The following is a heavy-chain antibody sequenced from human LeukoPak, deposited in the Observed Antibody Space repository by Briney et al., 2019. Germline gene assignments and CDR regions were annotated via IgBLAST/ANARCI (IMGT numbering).Heavy chain of an antibody. CDR3: ARLMSDTRGYSYGYFNWFDP. CDR1: GGSISSTSYY. D-gene: IGHD5-18*01. J-gene: IGHJ5*02. V-gene: IGHV4-39*01. CDR2: IYYSGST. Sequence: SETLSLTCTVSGGSISSTSYYWGWIRQPPGEGLEWIGSIYYSGSTYYNPSLQSRVTISVDTSKKQFSLKLSSVTAADTAVYYCARLMSDTRGYSYGYFNWFDPWGQGTLVTVSS.